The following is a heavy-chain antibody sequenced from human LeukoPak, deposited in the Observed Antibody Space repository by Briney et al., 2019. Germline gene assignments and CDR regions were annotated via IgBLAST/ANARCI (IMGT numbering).Heavy chain of an antibody. Sequence: ETLSLTCTVSGGSISSYYWSWIRQPPGKGLEWIGYIHYSGSTNYNPSLESRVSISIDTSKNQFSLKLTSVTAADTAVYYCARLNGGSWGQGTLVTVSS. V-gene: IGHV4-59*08. CDR3: ARLNGGS. D-gene: IGHD2-15*01. CDR2: IHYSGST. J-gene: IGHJ4*02. CDR1: GGSISSYY.